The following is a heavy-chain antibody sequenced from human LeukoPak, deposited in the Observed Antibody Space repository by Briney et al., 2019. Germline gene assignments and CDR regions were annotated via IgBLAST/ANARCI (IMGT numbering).Heavy chain of an antibody. J-gene: IGHJ6*03. V-gene: IGHV4-4*07. CDR3: TRGSIAYCYMDV. D-gene: IGHD3-22*01. Sequence: PSETLSLTCSVSGGSISSFYWSWIRQPAGKGLEWIGHIYTSGSTNDNPSLKSRVTISVDTSKKQFSLKLSSVTAADTAVYYCTRGSIAYCYMDVWAKGPRSPSP. CDR2: IYTSGST. CDR1: GGSISSFY.